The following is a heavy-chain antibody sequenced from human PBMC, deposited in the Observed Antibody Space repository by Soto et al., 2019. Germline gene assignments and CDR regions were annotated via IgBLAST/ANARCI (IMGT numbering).Heavy chain of an antibody. CDR3: AGEDSIIIPAVSDF. CDR2: ISKSDYT. D-gene: IGHD2-2*01. V-gene: IGHV3-21*01. J-gene: IGHJ4*02. CDR1: GFAFNNYG. Sequence: GGSLRLSCTVSGFAFNNYGINWVRQAPGKGLEWVSSISKSDYTYYSDSVKGRFAISRVNAKSSVSLQMNTLRVEDTAVYYCAGEDSIIIPAVSDFWGQGTLVTVSS.